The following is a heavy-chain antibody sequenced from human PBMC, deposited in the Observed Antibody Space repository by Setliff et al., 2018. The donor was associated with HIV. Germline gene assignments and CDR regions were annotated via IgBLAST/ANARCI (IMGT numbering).Heavy chain of an antibody. CDR1: GYIFTGYY. J-gene: IGHJ6*03. CDR2: INPDNGHT. V-gene: IGHV1-2*02. Sequence: GASVKVSCKASGYIFTGYYVHWVRRAPGQGFEWMGWINPDNGHTQYGQKFQDRLTLTRDTSIRTAYMELSRLTFDDTAMYYRARDRRAGVYYYTDVWGTGTTVTVSS. CDR3: ARDRRAGVYYYTDV. D-gene: IGHD7-27*01.